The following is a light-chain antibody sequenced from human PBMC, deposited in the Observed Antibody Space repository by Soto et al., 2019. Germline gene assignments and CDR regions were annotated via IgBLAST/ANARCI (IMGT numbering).Light chain of an antibody. CDR1: SSNIGNHY. V-gene: IGLV1-51*01. CDR2: DND. J-gene: IGLJ2*01. Sequence: QSVLTQPPSVSAAPGQKVTISCSGSSSNIGNHYVSWYQQLPGTAPKLLMYDNDKRPSGIPDRFSGSKSGTSATLDITGLQTEDEADYYCGTWDSSLRIGVFVGGTKLTVL. CDR3: GTWDSSLRIGV.